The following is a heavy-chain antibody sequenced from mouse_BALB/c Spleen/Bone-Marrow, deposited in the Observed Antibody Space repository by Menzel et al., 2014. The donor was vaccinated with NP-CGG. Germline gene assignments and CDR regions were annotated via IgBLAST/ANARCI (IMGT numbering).Heavy chain of an antibody. CDR2: IDPETGGT. CDR1: GYTSTDYE. V-gene: IGHV1-15*01. D-gene: IGHD2-14*01. Sequence: QVQLQQSGAELVRPGASVTLSCKASGYTSTDYEMHWVEQTPVHGLEWIGAIDPETGGTAYNQKFKGKATLTADKSSSTAYMELRSLTSEDSAVYYCRAYYRYDGYAMDYWGQGTSVTVSS. J-gene: IGHJ4*01. CDR3: RAYYRYDGYAMDY.